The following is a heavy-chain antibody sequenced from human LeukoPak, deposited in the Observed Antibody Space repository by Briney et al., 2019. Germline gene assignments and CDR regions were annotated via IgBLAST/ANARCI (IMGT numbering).Heavy chain of an antibody. V-gene: IGHV4-38-2*02. J-gene: IGHJ5*02. CDR3: ARSPFETTWFDP. D-gene: IGHD1-1*01. Sequence: PSETLSLTCTVSGYSISSGYYWAWVRPPPGKGLEWIASIYRNGITYYDPSLRSRVTLSVDTSKNQFSLKLSSVTAAATAVYYCARSPFETTWFDPWGQGTLVTVSS. CDR1: GYSISSGYY. CDR2: IYRNGIT.